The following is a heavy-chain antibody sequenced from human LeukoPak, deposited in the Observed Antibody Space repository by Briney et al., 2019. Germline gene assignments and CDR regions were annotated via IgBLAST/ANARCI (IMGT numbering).Heavy chain of an antibody. Sequence: GASVKVSCKASGHTFTSYGISWVRQAPGQGLEWMGWISAYNGNTNYAQKLQGRVTMTTDTSTSTAYMELRSLRSDDTAVYYCARETLGGKGGYNWFDPWGQGTLVTVSS. CDR2: ISAYNGNT. J-gene: IGHJ5*02. CDR1: GHTFTSYG. D-gene: IGHD1-14*01. V-gene: IGHV1-18*01. CDR3: ARETLGGKGGYNWFDP.